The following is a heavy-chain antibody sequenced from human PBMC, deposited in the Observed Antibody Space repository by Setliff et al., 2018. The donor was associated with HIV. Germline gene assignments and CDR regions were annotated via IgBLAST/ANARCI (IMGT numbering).Heavy chain of an antibody. V-gene: IGHV4-39*01. CDR3: ARQSGYTRGWDIFGVVAGSFDI. Sequence: SETLSLTCSVSGGSISSRSYYWGWIRQPPGKGLEWIGTISYSGNTYHRPSLKSRVTISVDTSKNQFSLRLNSVTAADTAVYYCARQSGYTRGWDIFGVVAGSFDIWGLGTMVTVSS. CDR1: GGSISSRSYY. CDR2: ISYSGNT. J-gene: IGHJ3*02. D-gene: IGHD3-3*01.